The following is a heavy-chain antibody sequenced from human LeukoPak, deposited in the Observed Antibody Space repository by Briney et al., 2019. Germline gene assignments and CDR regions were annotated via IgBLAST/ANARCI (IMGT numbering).Heavy chain of an antibody. Sequence: IGYIYYSGSTYYNPSLKSRVTISVDTSKNQFSLKLSSVTAADTAVYYCASEDSSSSYFDYWGQGTLVTVSS. J-gene: IGHJ4*02. V-gene: IGHV4-30-4*01. CDR2: IYYSGST. CDR3: ASEDSSSSYFDY. D-gene: IGHD6-6*01.